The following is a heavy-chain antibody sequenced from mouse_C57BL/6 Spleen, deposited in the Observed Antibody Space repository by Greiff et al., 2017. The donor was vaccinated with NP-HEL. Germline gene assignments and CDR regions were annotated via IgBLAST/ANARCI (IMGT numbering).Heavy chain of an antibody. CDR2: INPNNGGT. CDR1: GYTFTDYN. V-gene: IGHV1-22*01. CDR3: HFDSSCDYAMDY. D-gene: IGHD1-1*01. J-gene: IGHJ4*01. Sequence: EVQLLQSGPELVKPGASVKLSCKASGYTFTDYNMHWVKQSPGKSLEWIGYINPNNGGTSYNQKFKGKATLTVDKSSSTAYMELRSLTSEDSAVYDSHFDSSCDYAMDYWGQGTSVTVSS.